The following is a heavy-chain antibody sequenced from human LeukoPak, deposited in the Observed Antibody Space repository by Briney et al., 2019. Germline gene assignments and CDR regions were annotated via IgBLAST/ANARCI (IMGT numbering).Heavy chain of an antibody. CDR2: INPNSGGT. J-gene: IGHJ6*03. Sequence: ASVKVSCKASGYTFTGYYMHWVRQAPGQGLEWMGWINPNSGGTNYAQKFQGRVTMTRDTSISTAYMELSRLRSDDTAVYYCARGSSYGYYYYCYYMDVWGKGTTVTVSS. CDR3: ARGSSYGYYYYCYYMDV. V-gene: IGHV1-2*02. CDR1: GYTFTGYY. D-gene: IGHD5-18*01.